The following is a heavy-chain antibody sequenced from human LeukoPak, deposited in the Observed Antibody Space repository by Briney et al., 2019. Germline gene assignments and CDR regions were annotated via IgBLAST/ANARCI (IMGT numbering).Heavy chain of an antibody. CDR3: ARAVTSTEGY. V-gene: IGHV3-7*03. CDR1: GFVFSSYW. Sequence: PGGSLRLSCAASGFVFSSYWITWVRQAPGKGLEWVASTHEGGSGKYYVDSVKGRFTISRDNAQKSLYLEMHGLRVEDTAVYYCARAVTSTEGYWGQGTLVTVSS. CDR2: THEGGSGK. J-gene: IGHJ4*02.